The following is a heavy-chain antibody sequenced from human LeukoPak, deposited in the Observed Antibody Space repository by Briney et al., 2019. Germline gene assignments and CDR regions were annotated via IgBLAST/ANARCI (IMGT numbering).Heavy chain of an antibody. CDR3: ARESGTPYYYYGMDV. J-gene: IGHJ6*04. CDR1: GFTFSSYD. CDR2: ISSSGSTI. Sequence: GGSLRLSCAASGFTFSSYDMNWVRQAPGKGLEWVSYISSSGSTIYYADSVKGRFTISRDNAKNSLYLQMNSLKAEDTAVYYCARESGTPYYYYGMDVWGKGTTVTVSS. D-gene: IGHD1-26*01. V-gene: IGHV3-48*03.